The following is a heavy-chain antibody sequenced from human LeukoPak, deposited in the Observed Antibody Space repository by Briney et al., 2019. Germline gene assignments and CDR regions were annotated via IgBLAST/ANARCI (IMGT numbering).Heavy chain of an antibody. D-gene: IGHD3-3*01. J-gene: IGHJ6*02. V-gene: IGHV3-23*01. Sequence: GGSLRLSCAASGFTFSSHAMGWVRQAPGKGLEWVSSITGSGASTYYGDSVKGRFTISRDNSKNTLYLQMNRLRAEDTAVYYCAKDGGGSLEWLPPMDIWGQGTTVTVSS. CDR3: AKDGGGSLEWLPPMDI. CDR1: GFTFSSHA. CDR2: ITGSGAST.